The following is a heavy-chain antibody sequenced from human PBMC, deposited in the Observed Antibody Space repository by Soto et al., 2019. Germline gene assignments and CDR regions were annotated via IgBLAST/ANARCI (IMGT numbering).Heavy chain of an antibody. Sequence: QVQLVESGGGVVQPGRSLRLSCAASGFTFSSYGMHWVRQAPGKGLERVAVISYDGCNKYYADSVKGRFTISRDNSKNALYLHMDSLSAEDTAVYDCVQELGIAVACNFDYWGQGNLVTVSS. CDR2: ISYDGCNK. CDR1: GFTFSSYG. J-gene: IGHJ4*02. V-gene: IGHV3-30*18. D-gene: IGHD6-19*01. CDR3: VQELGIAVACNFDY.